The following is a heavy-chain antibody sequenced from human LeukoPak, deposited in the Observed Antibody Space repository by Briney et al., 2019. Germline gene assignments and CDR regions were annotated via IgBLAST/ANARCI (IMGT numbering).Heavy chain of an antibody. D-gene: IGHD6-19*01. CDR3: ATDHPTATWAVAGTRAFDI. CDR2: FDPEDGET. Sequence: ATVKVSCKVSGYTLTELSMHWVRQAPGEGLEWMGGFDPEDGETIYAQKFQGRVTMTEDTSTDTAYMELSSLRSEDTAVYYCATDHPTATWAVAGTRAFDIWGQGTMVTVSS. CDR1: GYTLTELS. J-gene: IGHJ3*02. V-gene: IGHV1-24*01.